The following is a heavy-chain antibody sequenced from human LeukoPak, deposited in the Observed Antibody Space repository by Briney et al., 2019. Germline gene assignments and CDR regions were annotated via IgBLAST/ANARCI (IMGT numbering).Heavy chain of an antibody. CDR2: ITSSSSYI. J-gene: IGHJ4*02. CDR1: GFTFSSYN. D-gene: IGHD3-10*01. CDR3: ARDFRGSGSYPFDY. Sequence: GGSLRLSRAASGFTFSSYNMNWVRQAPRKGLEWVSSITSSSSYIYYADSVKGRFTISRDNAKNSLYLQMNSLRAEDTALYYCARDFRGSGSYPFDYWGQGTLVTVSS. V-gene: IGHV3-21*04.